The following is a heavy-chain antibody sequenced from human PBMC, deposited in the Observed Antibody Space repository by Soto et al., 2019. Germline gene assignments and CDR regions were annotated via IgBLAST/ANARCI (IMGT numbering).Heavy chain of an antibody. J-gene: IGHJ4*02. D-gene: IGHD3-3*01. CDR3: ARVSGGDDFWSGYSFDY. CDR2: ISAYTGNT. V-gene: IGHV1-18*01. Sequence: QVQLVQSGAEVKKPGASVKVSCKASGYTFSSYGITWVRQAPGQGLEWMGWISAYTGNTNYAQKLQGRVTMTTDTSTSTAYMERRSLRSDDTAVYYCARVSGGDDFWSGYSFDYWGQGTLVTVSS. CDR1: GYTFSSYG.